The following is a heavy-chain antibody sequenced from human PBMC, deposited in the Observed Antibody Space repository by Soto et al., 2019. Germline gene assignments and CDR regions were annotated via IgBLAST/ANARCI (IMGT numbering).Heavy chain of an antibody. V-gene: IGHV3-11*01. CDR1: GFTFSDYY. CDR3: ARGDFDWLFVTPLDY. J-gene: IGHJ4*02. D-gene: IGHD3-9*01. CDR2: ISSSGSSI. Sequence: PGGSLRLSCAASGFTFSDYYMSWIRQAPGKGLEWVSYISSSGSSIYYADSVKGRFTISRDNAKNSLYLQMNSLRAEDTAVYYCARGDFDWLFVTPLDYWGQGALVTVSS.